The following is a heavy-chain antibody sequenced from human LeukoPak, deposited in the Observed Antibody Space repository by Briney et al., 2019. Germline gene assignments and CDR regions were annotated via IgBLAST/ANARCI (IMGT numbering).Heavy chain of an antibody. V-gene: IGHV3-66*01. CDR2: IYSGGST. D-gene: IGHD6-19*01. CDR3: ARDLYSSGWFDY. Sequence: GGSLRLSCAASGFTVSSNYMSWVRQAPGKGLEWVSVIYSGGSTYYADSVKGRFTISRDNSKNTLYLQMNSLRAEDTAVYYCARDLYSSGWFDYWGQGTLVTVSS. J-gene: IGHJ4*02. CDR1: GFTVSSNY.